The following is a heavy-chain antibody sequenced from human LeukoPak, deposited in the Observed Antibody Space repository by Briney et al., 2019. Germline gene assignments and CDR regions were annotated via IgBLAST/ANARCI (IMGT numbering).Heavy chain of an antibody. D-gene: IGHD5-12*01. CDR2: INPNSGGT. CDR1: GYTFTDYY. J-gene: IGHJ4*02. Sequence: ASVKVSCTAPGYTFTDYYMHWVRQAPGQGLEWMGRINPNSGGTNYAQKFQGRVTMTRDTSISTAYMELSRLRSDDTAIYYCARVLVANAAGYWGQGTLVTVSS. V-gene: IGHV1-2*06. CDR3: ARVLVANAAGY.